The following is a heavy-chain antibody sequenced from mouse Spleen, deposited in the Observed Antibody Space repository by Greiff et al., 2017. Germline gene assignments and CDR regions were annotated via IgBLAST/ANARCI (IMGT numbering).Heavy chain of an antibody. CDR2: ISTYYGDA. CDR3: ARQDFTTAWFAY. J-gene: IGHJ3*01. V-gene: IGHV1S137*01. D-gene: IGHD1-1*01. Sequence: VQLQQSGAELVRPGVSVKISCKGSGYTFTDYAMHWVKQSHAKSLEWIGVISTYYGDASYNQKFKGKATMTVDKSSSTAYMELARLTSEDSAIYYCARQDFTTAWFAYWGQGTLVTVSA. CDR1: GYTFTDYA.